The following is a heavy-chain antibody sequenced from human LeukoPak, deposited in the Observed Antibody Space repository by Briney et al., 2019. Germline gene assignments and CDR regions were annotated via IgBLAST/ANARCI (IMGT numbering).Heavy chain of an antibody. V-gene: IGHV3-74*03. CDR2: VNNDGSST. Sequence: PGGSLRLSCAASGFIFSNYWMHWVRQAPGKGLVWVSRVNNDGSSTTYADSVKGRLTIPRDNAKNTLYLQMNSLRAEDTAVYYCAKGGLRVTDYWGQGTLVTVSS. D-gene: IGHD5/OR15-5a*01. J-gene: IGHJ4*02. CDR1: GFIFSNYW. CDR3: AKGGLRVTDY.